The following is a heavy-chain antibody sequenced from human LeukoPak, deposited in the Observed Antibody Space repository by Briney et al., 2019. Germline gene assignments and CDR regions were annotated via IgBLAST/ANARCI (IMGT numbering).Heavy chain of an antibody. CDR2: IIPIFGTA. J-gene: IGHJ3*02. D-gene: IGHD2-21*02. V-gene: IGHV1-69*13. CDR3: AIIQVAGIVVVTAMTDAFDI. Sequence: GASVKVSCKASGGTFSSYATSWVRQAPGQGLEWMGGIIPIFGTANYAQKFQGRVTITADESTSTAYMELSSLRSEDTAVYYCAIIQVAGIVVVTAMTDAFDIWGQGTMVTVSS. CDR1: GGTFSSYA.